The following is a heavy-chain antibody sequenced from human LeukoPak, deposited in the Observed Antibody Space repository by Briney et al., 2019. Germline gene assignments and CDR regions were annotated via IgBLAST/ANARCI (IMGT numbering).Heavy chain of an antibody. V-gene: IGHV3-48*01. CDR2: ISSSSSTI. CDR1: GFTFSSYS. CDR3: AINSGIAVAALDY. J-gene: IGHJ4*02. Sequence: PGGSLRLSCAASGFTFSSYSMNWVRQAPGKGLEWVSYISSSSSTIYYADSVKGRFTISRDNSKNTLYLQMNSLRAEDTAVYYCAINSGIAVAALDYWGQGTLVTVSS. D-gene: IGHD6-19*01.